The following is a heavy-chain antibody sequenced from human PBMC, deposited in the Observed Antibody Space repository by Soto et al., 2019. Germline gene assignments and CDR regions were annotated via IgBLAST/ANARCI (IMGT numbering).Heavy chain of an antibody. CDR1: GGSISSGDYY. CDR3: ARAQGPSTYYDFWSGSGGPYYGMDV. D-gene: IGHD3-3*01. J-gene: IGHJ6*02. Sequence: PSETLSLTCTVSGGSISSGDYYWSWIRQRPGKGLEWIGYIYYSGSTYYNPSLKSRVTISVDTSKNQFSLKLSSVTAADTAVYYCARAQGPSTYYDFWSGSGGPYYGMDVWGQGTTVTVSS. CDR2: IYYSGST. V-gene: IGHV4-30-4*01.